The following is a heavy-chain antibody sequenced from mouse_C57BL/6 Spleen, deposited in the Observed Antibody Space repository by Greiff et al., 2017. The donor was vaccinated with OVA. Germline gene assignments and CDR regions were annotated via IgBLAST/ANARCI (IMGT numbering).Heavy chain of an antibody. J-gene: IGHJ3*01. D-gene: IGHD3-3*01. CDR3: ARGGDRAWFAY. Sequence: EVQLQQSGPELVKPGASVKISCKASGYTFTDYYMNWVKQSHGKSLEWIGDINPNNGGTSYKQKFKGKATLTVDKSSSTAYMELRSLTSEDSAVYYCARGGDRAWFAYWGQGTLVTVSA. CDR2: INPNNGGT. CDR1: GYTFTDYY. V-gene: IGHV1-26*01.